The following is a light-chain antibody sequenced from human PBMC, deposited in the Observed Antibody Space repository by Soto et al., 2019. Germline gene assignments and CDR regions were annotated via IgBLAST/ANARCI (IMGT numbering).Light chain of an antibody. V-gene: IGKV1-27*01. CDR1: RGITTN. CDR2: GAS. J-gene: IGKJ4*01. CDR3: QHASRAPLT. Sequence: DIQMTQSPSSLSASVGDRVTITCRASRGITTNLAWYQQKPGQDPNLLIYGASTLHSGVPSGFSGSGSGTHFTLTNSGLQPEEGATYYGQHASRAPLTFGGGTRVEI.